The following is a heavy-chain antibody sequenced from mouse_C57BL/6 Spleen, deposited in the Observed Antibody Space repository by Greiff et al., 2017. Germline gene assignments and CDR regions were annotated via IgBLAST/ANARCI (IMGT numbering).Heavy chain of an antibody. Sequence: QVQLQQPGAELVMPGASVKLSCKASGYTFTSYWMHWVKQRPGQGLEWIGEIDPSDSYTNYNQKFKGKSTLTVDKSSSTAYMQLSSLTSEDSAVYYCARSGVYDVWRYFDVWGTGTTVTVSS. CDR2: IDPSDSYT. CDR1: GYTFTSYW. J-gene: IGHJ1*03. D-gene: IGHD2-12*01. CDR3: ARSGVYDVWRYFDV. V-gene: IGHV1-69*01.